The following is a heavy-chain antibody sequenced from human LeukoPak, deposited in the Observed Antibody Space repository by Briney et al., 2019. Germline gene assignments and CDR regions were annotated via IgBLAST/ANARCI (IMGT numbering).Heavy chain of an antibody. D-gene: IGHD6-13*01. J-gene: IGHJ5*02. CDR1: SGFFSGYY. CDR2: INHSGST. Sequence: PSETLSLTCAVYSGFFSGYYWSWIRQPPGKGLEWIGEINHSGSTNYNPSLKSRVTISVDTSKNQFSLKLSSVTAADTAVYYCARHRRYSSSWYRTRNWFDPWGQGTLVTVSS. V-gene: IGHV4-34*01. CDR3: ARHRRYSSSWYRTRNWFDP.